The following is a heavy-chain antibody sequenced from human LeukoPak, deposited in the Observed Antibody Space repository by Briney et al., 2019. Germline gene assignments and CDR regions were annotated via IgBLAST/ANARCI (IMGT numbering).Heavy chain of an antibody. CDR3: AREKAGYYYYGMDV. J-gene: IGHJ6*02. D-gene: IGHD1-14*01. V-gene: IGHV3-30*04. CDR1: GFTFSSYA. Sequence: GGSLRLSCAASGFTFSSYAMHWVRQAPGKGLEWVAVMSYDGSNKYYADSVKGRFTISRDNSKNTLYLQMNSLRAEDTAVYYCAREKAGYYYYGMDVWGQGTTVTVSS. CDR2: MSYDGSNK.